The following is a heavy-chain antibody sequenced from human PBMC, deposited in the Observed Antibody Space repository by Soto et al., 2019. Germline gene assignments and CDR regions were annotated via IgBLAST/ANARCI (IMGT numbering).Heavy chain of an antibody. CDR1: GYTFTSYG. J-gene: IGHJ3*02. CDR3: ARDPAYCSGGSCYRESDAFDI. V-gene: IGHV1-18*01. D-gene: IGHD2-15*01. CDR2: ISAYNGNT. Sequence: ASVKVSCKASGYTFTSYGISWVRQAPGQGLEWMGWISAYNGNTNYAQKLQGRVTMTTDTSTRTAYMELRSLRSDETAVYYCARDPAYCSGGSCYRESDAFDIWGQGTMVTVSS.